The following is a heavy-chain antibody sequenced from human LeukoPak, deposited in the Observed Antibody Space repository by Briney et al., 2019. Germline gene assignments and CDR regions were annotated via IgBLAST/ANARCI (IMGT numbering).Heavy chain of an antibody. D-gene: IGHD3-10*01. Sequence: SETLSLTCTVSGGSISSSGYYWGWIRQPPGKGLEYIGSIYYSGSTYYNPSPKSRVTISADTSKNQYSLKLTSVTAADTAIYYCARINSLLFSLSYWGQGTLVTVSS. CDR2: IYYSGST. V-gene: IGHV4-39*01. CDR1: GGSISSSGYY. J-gene: IGHJ4*02. CDR3: ARINSLLFSLSY.